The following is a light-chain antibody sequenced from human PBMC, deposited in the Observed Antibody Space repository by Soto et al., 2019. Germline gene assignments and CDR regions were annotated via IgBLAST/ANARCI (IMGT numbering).Light chain of an antibody. CDR2: DVS. J-gene: IGLJ2*01. CDR1: SSDVGGYNY. CDR3: TSYTSSSTLEV. Sequence: QPASVSGSPGQSITISCTGTSSDVGGYNYVSWYQQHPGKAPKLMISDVSNRPSGVSNRFSGSKSGNTASLTISGLQAEDEADYYCTSYTSSSTLEVFGGGTKLTVL. V-gene: IGLV2-14*03.